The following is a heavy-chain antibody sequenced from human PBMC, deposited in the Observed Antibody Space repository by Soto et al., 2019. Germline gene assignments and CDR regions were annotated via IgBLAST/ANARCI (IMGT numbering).Heavy chain of an antibody. D-gene: IGHD5-12*01. J-gene: IGHJ3*02. CDR2: IYYCGST. CDR1: GGSISSYY. CDR3: ARGDDSGYDSAFDI. V-gene: IGHV4-59*01. Sequence: SETLSLTCTVSGGSISSYYWSWIRQPPGKGLEWIGNIYYCGSTNYNPSLKSRVTISIATSKNQFSLKLSSVTAADTVVYFCARGDDSGYDSAFDIWGQGTMVTVSS.